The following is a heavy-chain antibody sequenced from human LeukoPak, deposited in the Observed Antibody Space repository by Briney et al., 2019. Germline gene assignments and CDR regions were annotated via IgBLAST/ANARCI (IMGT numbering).Heavy chain of an antibody. CDR3: ARDEYGSGNWFDP. CDR1: GGSISSYY. Sequence: SETLSLTCTVSGGSISSYYWSWIRQPPGKGLEWIGYIHYSGSTNYNPSLKSRVTISVDTSKNQFSLKLSSVTAADTAVYYCARDEYGSGNWFDPWGQGTLVTVSS. D-gene: IGHD3-10*01. V-gene: IGHV4-59*12. CDR2: IHYSGST. J-gene: IGHJ5*02.